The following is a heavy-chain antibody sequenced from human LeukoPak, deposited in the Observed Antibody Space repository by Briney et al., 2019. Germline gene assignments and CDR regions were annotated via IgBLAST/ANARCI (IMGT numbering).Heavy chain of an antibody. Sequence: GGSLRLSCAASGFTFSSYAMSWVRQAPGKGLEWVSAISGSGGSTYYADSVKGRFTISRDNSKNTLYLQMNSLRAEDTAVYYCAKTYYGSGSYYNSGSFDYWGQGTLVTVSS. CDR2: ISGSGGST. V-gene: IGHV3-23*01. CDR3: AKTYYGSGSYYNSGSFDY. J-gene: IGHJ4*02. D-gene: IGHD3-10*01. CDR1: GFTFSSYA.